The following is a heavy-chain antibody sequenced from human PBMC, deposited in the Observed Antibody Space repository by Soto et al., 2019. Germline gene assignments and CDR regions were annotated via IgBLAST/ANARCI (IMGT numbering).Heavy chain of an antibody. CDR3: AKTPLEEYFQN. J-gene: IGHJ1*01. Sequence: EVQLLESGGGLAQPGGSLRLSCAASGLTLSNYAMSWVRQAPGKGLQWVSTISCHRGTTNYAEAVKGRFTISRDDSKKTLYLQMGSLRAEDTATYYCAKTPLEEYFQNWGQGTLVIVSS. CDR2: ISCHRGTT. CDR1: GLTLSNYA. V-gene: IGHV3-23*01.